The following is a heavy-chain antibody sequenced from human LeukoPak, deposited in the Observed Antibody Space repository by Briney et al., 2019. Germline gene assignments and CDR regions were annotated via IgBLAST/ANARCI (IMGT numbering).Heavy chain of an antibody. CDR1: GFTFSSYG. V-gene: IGHV3-33*01. J-gene: IGHJ4*02. CDR2: IWYDGSNK. Sequence: GGSLRLSCAASGFTFSSYGMHWVRQAPGKGLEWVAVIWYDGSNKYYADSVKGRFTISRDNSKNTLYLRMNSLRAEDAAVYYCARDAGSSSFDYWGQGTLVTVSS. D-gene: IGHD6-13*01. CDR3: ARDAGSSSFDY.